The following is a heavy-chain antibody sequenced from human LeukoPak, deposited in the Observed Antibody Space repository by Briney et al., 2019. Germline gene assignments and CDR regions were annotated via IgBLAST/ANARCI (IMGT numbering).Heavy chain of an antibody. D-gene: IGHD6-19*01. J-gene: IGHJ4*02. CDR1: GYSISSGYY. CDR2: IYHSGRT. Sequence: SETLSLTCGVSGYSISSGYYWGWIRHPPGKGLEWIGSIYHSGRTYYNPSLKGRVTISVDTSKNQFSLKLTSVTAADTAVYYCATEVGQWLVRTWGQGTLVTVSS. V-gene: IGHV4-38-2*01. CDR3: ATEVGQWLVRT.